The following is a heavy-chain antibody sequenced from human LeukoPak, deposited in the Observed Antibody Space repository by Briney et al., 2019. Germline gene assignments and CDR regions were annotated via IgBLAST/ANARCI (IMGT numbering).Heavy chain of an antibody. Sequence: PPETLSLTCAVYGDSFSGYYWSWIRQPPGKGLEWVGEIKHRGRTKYNTSLKRRVTISVDKSKNQFSLKLSSVSAADTAVYYCARDGSRVRYCSGGSCYRPLNWFDPWGQGTLVTVSS. CDR1: GDSFSGYY. J-gene: IGHJ5*02. CDR2: IKHRGRT. V-gene: IGHV4-34*01. D-gene: IGHD2-15*01. CDR3: ARDGSRVRYCSGGSCYRPLNWFDP.